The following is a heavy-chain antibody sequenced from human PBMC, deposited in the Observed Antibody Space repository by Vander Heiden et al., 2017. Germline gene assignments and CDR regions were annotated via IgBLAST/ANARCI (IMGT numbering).Heavy chain of an antibody. Sequence: EVQLVESGGGLVQPGGSLSLSCAASGFTFSSYWRSCVSQAPGKGLEWVANIKQDGSEKYYVDSVKGRFTISRDKAKNSLYLQMNSLRAEDTAVYYCARELGIAAAGPYYYGMDVWGQGSTVTVSS. CDR2: IKQDGSEK. V-gene: IGHV3-7*01. CDR3: ARELGIAAAGPYYYGMDV. CDR1: GFTFSSYW. D-gene: IGHD6-13*01. J-gene: IGHJ6*02.